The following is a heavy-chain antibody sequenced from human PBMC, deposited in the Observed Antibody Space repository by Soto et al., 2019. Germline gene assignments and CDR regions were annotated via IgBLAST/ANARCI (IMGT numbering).Heavy chain of an antibody. CDR2: ISSSSSTI. CDR3: VGLYSSGRKTFDY. D-gene: IGHD6-19*01. V-gene: IGHV3-48*02. CDR1: GFTFSSYS. Sequence: PGGSLRLSCAASGFTFSSYSMNWVRQAPGKGLEWVSYISSSSSTIYYADSVKGRFTISRDNAKNSLYLQMNSLRDEDTAVYYCVGLYSSGRKTFDYWGQGTLVTVSS. J-gene: IGHJ4*02.